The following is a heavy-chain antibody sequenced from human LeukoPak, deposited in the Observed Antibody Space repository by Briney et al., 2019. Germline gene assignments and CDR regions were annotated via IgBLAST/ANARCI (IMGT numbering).Heavy chain of an antibody. CDR3: ARDGDYYGSGNFDY. CDR2: MNPNSGNT. V-gene: IGHV1-8*03. CDR1: GGTFSSYA. D-gene: IGHD3-10*01. Sequence: GASVKVSCKASGGTFSSYAISWVRQATGQGLEWMGWMNPNSGNTGYAQKFQGRVTITRDTSISTAYMELSSLRSEDTAVYYCARDGDYYGSGNFDYWGQGTLVTVSS. J-gene: IGHJ4*02.